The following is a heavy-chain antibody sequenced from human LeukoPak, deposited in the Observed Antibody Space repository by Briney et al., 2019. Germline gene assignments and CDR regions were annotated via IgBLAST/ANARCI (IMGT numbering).Heavy chain of an antibody. V-gene: IGHV3-21*01. D-gene: IGHD6-13*01. J-gene: IGHJ4*02. Sequence: GGSLRLSCVASGFTFSDYTMNWVRQAPGKGLEWVSSISSSSSYIYYADSVKGRFTISRDNAKNSLYLQMNSLRAEDTAVYYCARTAAGTECFDYWGQGTLVTVSS. CDR1: GFTFSDYT. CDR2: ISSSSSYI. CDR3: ARTAAGTECFDY.